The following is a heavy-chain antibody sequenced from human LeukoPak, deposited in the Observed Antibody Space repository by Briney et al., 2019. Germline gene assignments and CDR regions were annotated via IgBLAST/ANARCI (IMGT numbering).Heavy chain of an antibody. Sequence: GESLKISRKGSGYSFTSYWIGWVRQMPGKGLEWMGIIYPGDSDTRYSPSFQGQVTISADKSISTVYLQWSSLKASDTAMYYCARHRGGEIYYYGMDVWGQGTTVTVSS. CDR2: IYPGDSDT. V-gene: IGHV5-51*01. D-gene: IGHD3-16*01. CDR3: ARHRGGEIYYYGMDV. CDR1: GYSFTSYW. J-gene: IGHJ6*02.